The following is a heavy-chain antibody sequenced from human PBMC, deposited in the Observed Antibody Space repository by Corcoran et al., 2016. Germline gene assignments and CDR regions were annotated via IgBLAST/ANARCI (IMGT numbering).Heavy chain of an antibody. Sequence: QVTLRESGPALVKPTQTLTLTCTFSGFSLSTSGMCLSWIRQPPGKALEWLALIDWDDDKYYSTSLKTRLTISKDTSKNQVVLTMTNMDPVDTATYYCARITRDGRGAGFDYWGQGTLVTVSS. CDR3: ARITRDGRGAGFDY. V-gene: IGHV2-70*01. CDR2: IDWDDDK. J-gene: IGHJ4*02. D-gene: IGHD3-10*01. CDR1: GFSLSTSGMC.